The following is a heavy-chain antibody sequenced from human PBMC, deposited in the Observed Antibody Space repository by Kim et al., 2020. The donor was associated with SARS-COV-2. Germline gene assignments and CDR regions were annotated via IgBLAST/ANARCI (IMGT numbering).Heavy chain of an antibody. V-gene: IGHV4-34*01. D-gene: IGHD1-26*01. CDR3: PRRRKVGVVIGGHFDY. J-gene: IGHJ4*01. CDR2: INHSGST. CDR1: GGSFSGYY. Sequence: SETLSLTCAVYGGSFSGYYWSWIRQPPGKGLEWIGEINHSGSTNYNPSLKSRVTISVDTSKNQFPLKLSSVTAADTAVYYCPRRRKVGVVIGGHFDYWG.